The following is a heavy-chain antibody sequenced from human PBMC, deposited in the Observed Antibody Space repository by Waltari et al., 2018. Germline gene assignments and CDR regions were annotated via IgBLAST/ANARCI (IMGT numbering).Heavy chain of an antibody. CDR1: GFKFNNYA. CDR3: AKDFGSWSRETH. D-gene: IGHD6-13*01. Sequence: EVRLLESGGGLVQPGGSLRLSCAASGFKFNNYAMTWVRQTPGRGLEWVSTISSSGGSIYFADSLRGRFAISRDNSKSTLYLQLNSPRAEDTAFYYCAKDFGSWSRETHWGQGTLVTVS. J-gene: IGHJ4*02. V-gene: IGHV3-23*01. CDR2: ISSSGGSI.